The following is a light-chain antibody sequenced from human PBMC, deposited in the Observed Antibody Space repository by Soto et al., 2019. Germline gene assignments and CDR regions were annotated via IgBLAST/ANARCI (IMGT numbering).Light chain of an antibody. CDR3: QQYNILST. J-gene: IGKJ1*01. V-gene: IGKV1-5*01. CDR1: QSIRYW. Sequence: DIQMTQSPSTLSASFGDRVTITCRASQSIRYWLACYQQKPGKAPKLRIYDASTLESGVPTRFSGSGSGTEFTLTISSLHPDDFATYYCQQYNILSTFGQGTKVDIK. CDR2: DAS.